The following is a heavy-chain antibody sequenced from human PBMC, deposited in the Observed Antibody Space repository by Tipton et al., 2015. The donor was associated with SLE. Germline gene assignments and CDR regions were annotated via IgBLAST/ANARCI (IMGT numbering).Heavy chain of an antibody. J-gene: IGHJ4*02. CDR3: ARVRGGSYYPWIDY. Sequence: SLRLSCAASGLTFSSYSMNWVRQAPGKGLEWVSYISSSDSTIYYADSVKGRFTISRDNAKNSLYLQMNSLRAEDTAVYYCARVRGGSYYPWIDYWGQGTLVTVSS. V-gene: IGHV3-48*04. CDR2: ISSSDSTI. CDR1: GLTFSSYS. D-gene: IGHD1-26*01.